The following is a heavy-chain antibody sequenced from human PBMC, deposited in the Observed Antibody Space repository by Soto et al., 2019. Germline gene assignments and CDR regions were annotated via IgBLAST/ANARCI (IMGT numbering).Heavy chain of an antibody. CDR1: GGSFSGYY. J-gene: IGHJ4*02. Sequence: QVLLQQWGAGLLKPSETLSLTCAVYGGSFSGYYWSWIRQPPGKGLEWIGEINHSGSTNYNPSLKSPVTIPVDTSKNQFSLTLSSVTAADTAVYYCARKETGLSPWYSSSWYGNIFDYWGQGTLVTVSS. V-gene: IGHV4-34*01. CDR3: ARKETGLSPWYSSSWYGNIFDY. D-gene: IGHD6-13*01. CDR2: INHSGST.